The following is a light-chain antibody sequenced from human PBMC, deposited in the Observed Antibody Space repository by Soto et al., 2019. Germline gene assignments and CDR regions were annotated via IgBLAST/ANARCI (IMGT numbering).Light chain of an antibody. CDR3: TSYAAGKNVV. CDR1: SSDVVNYNY. J-gene: IGLJ2*01. CDR2: EVN. V-gene: IGLV2-8*01. Sequence: QSALTQPPSASGSPGQSVTISCTGTSSDVVNYNYVSWYQQYPGKAPKHMIYEVNKRPSGFPDRFSGSKSGNTASLTVSGRQAEDEADYYCTSYAAGKNVVFGGGTKVTVL.